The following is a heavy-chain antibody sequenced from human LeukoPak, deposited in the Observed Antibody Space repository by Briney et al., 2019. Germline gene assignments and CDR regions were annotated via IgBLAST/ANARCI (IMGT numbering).Heavy chain of an antibody. V-gene: IGHV1-69*01. J-gene: IGHJ6*03. Sequence: SVKVSCKASGGTFNKHAISWVRQAPGQGLEWMGGIIPLFGTAHYAQNFQDRVTITADEPTGTVYMELTSLKSDDTAVYYCARGAMVRGLFLVKTPTYDYHDMDIWGKGTTVTVSS. CDR1: GGTFNKHA. CDR3: ARGAMVRGLFLVKTPTYDYHDMDI. D-gene: IGHD3-10*01. CDR2: IIPLFGTA.